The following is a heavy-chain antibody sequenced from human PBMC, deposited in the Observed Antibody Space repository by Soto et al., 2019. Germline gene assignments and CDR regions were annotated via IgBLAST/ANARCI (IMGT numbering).Heavy chain of an antibody. CDR1: GGSISVYY. J-gene: IGHJ4*02. D-gene: IGHD1-26*01. V-gene: IGHV4-59*01. Sequence: QVQLQEPGPGQVKPSETLSLKCTISGGSISVYYWSWIRQPPGQALEWIGYIYDSGSPYYNPSLRSRVIISADTSKNQISLALTSATAADTAVYYCARGVGSSPPRYWGRGTLVTVSS. CDR3: ARGVGSSPPRY. CDR2: IYDSGSP.